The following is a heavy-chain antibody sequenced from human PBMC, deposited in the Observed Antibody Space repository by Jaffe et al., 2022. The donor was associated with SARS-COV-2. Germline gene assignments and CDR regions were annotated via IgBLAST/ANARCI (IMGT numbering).Heavy chain of an antibody. CDR2: INPNSGGT. CDR3: ARDMLGCSSTSCYQSYYGMDV. J-gene: IGHJ6*02. CDR1: GYTFTGYY. Sequence: QVQLVQSGAEVKKPGASVKVSCKASGYTFTGYYMHWVRQAPGQGLEWMGWINPNSGGTNYAQKFQGRVTMTRDTSISTAYMELSRLRSDDTAVYYCARDMLGCSSTSCYQSYYGMDVWGQGTTVTVSS. D-gene: IGHD2-2*01. V-gene: IGHV1-2*02.